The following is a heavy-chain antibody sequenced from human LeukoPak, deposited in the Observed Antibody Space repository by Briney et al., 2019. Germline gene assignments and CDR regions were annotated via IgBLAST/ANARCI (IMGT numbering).Heavy chain of an antibody. Sequence: APVKVSCKASGYTFTGYYMHWVRQAPGQGLEWMGWINPNSGGTNYAQKFQGRVTMTRDTSISTAYMELSRLRSDDTAVYYCARGRIAVAGRRGFDYWGQGTLVTVSS. CDR2: INPNSGGT. CDR1: GYTFTGYY. D-gene: IGHD6-19*01. J-gene: IGHJ4*02. V-gene: IGHV1-2*02. CDR3: ARGRIAVAGRRGFDY.